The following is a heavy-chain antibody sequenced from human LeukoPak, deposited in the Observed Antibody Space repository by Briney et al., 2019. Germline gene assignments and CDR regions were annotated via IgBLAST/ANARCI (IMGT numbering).Heavy chain of an antibody. Sequence: GGSLRLSCAASGFTFSSYAVSWVRQAPGKGLEWVSAISGSGGSTYYADSVKGRSTISRDNSKNTLYLQMNSLRAEDTAVYYCAKARLLWFGEPRNYFDYWGQGTLVTVSS. J-gene: IGHJ4*02. CDR3: AKARLLWFGEPRNYFDY. CDR1: GFTFSSYA. CDR2: ISGSGGST. V-gene: IGHV3-23*01. D-gene: IGHD3-10*01.